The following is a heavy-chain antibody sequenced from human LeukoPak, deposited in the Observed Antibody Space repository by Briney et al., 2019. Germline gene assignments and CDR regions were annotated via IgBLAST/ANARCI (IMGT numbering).Heavy chain of an antibody. Sequence: SETLSLTCTVSGGSISSYYWSWIRQPPGKGLEWIGYIYYSGSTNYNPSLKSRVTISVDTSKNQFSLKLSSVTAADTAVYYCASEARDSSGYPNSAFDIWGQGTMVTVSS. CDR3: ASEARDSSGYPNSAFDI. CDR1: GGSISSYY. J-gene: IGHJ3*02. CDR2: IYYSGST. D-gene: IGHD3-22*01. V-gene: IGHV4-59*01.